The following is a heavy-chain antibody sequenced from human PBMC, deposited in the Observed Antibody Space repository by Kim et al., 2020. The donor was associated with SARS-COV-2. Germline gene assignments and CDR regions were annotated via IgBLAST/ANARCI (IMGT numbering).Heavy chain of an antibody. CDR3: ARGNWNLWYYYGMDV. CDR2: ISSSATTI. J-gene: IGHJ6*02. V-gene: IGHV3-48*03. CDR1: GFMFTSYE. D-gene: IGHD1-20*01. Sequence: GGSLRLSCVVSGFMFTSYEMNWVRQAPGKGLEWVSYISSSATTIYYADSVKGRFSISRDKAKNSLYLQMNSLRAEDTAVYYCARGNWNLWYYYGMDVWGQGTTVSVSS.